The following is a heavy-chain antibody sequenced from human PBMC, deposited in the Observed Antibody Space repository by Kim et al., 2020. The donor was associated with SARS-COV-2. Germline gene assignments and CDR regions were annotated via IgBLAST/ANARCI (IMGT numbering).Heavy chain of an antibody. CDR3: ARQIYYDSRAPYPYF. J-gene: IGHJ1*01. Sequence: GGSLRLSCADSGLTFADYAMTWVRQDPGKGLEWVAALDYSCANTYYADSVKGRFTISRDNSKDTVFLQMNSLRLDDTASHYCARQIYYDSRAPYPYF. D-gene: IGHD3-22*01. V-gene: IGHV3-23*01. CDR2: LDYSCANT. CDR1: GLTFADYA.